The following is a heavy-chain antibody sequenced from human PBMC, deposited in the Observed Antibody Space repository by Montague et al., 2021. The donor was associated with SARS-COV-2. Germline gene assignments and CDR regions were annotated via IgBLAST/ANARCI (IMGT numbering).Heavy chain of an antibody. CDR1: GVSITSTNW. V-gene: IGHV4-4*02. D-gene: IGHD4-11*01. Sequence: SETLSLTCAVSGVSITSTNWWSLVRQPPGKGLEWIGEISYGGIATYNPSLKSRATISMDRSRNLFSLKLSSVTAAATAMYYCAGKVLTVPADYWGQGTLVTVS. J-gene: IGHJ4*02. CDR3: AGKVLTVPADY. CDR2: ISYGGIA.